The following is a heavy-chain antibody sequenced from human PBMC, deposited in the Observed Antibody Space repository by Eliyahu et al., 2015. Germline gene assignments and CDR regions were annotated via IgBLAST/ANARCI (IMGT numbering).Heavy chain of an antibody. V-gene: IGHV1-69*01. J-gene: IGHJ4*02. Sequence: QVQLVQSGAEVKKPGSSVRVSCKASGGTFSSYTIDWVRQAPGQGLEWMGGIIPIFGTPNYAQRFQGRVTITADEATSTAYMELNNLRSEDTAVYYCARGPETKTAYYYNYWGQGTLVTVSS. CDR3: ARGPETKTAYYYNY. D-gene: IGHD3-9*01. CDR2: IIPIFGTP. CDR1: GGTFSSYT.